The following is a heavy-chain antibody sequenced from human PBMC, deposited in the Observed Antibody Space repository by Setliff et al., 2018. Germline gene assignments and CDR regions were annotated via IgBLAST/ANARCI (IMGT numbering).Heavy chain of an antibody. CDR1: GYTLINYG. Sequence: ASVKVSCKASGYTLINYGISWVRQAPGQGLEWMGWIGAYTGNTNYAQKFQGRVTMTTDTSPSTPYMELRRLRFDATAVYYCSRLVRYCTTTTCQNDPGAEVWGQGTLVTVSS. CDR3: SRLVRYCTTTTCQNDPGAEV. CDR2: IGAYTGNT. J-gene: IGHJ4*02. V-gene: IGHV1-18*01. D-gene: IGHD2-8*01.